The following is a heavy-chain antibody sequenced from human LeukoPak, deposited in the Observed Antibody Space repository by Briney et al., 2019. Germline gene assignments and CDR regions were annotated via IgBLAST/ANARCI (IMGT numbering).Heavy chain of an antibody. Sequence: GGSLRLSCAASGFTFSAYIINWVRQAPGKGLEWVAFIRYDGNNKYYADSMKGRLTVSRDNSKNMLFLQMNSLRADDTALYYCAKEEQNQLLYTWGPGTLVTVSS. CDR2: IRYDGNNK. V-gene: IGHV3-30*02. CDR3: AKEEQNQLLYT. D-gene: IGHD2-2*02. J-gene: IGHJ4*02. CDR1: GFTFSAYI.